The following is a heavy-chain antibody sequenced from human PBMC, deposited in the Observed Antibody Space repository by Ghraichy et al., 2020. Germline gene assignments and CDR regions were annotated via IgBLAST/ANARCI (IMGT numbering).Heavy chain of an antibody. CDR3: ARGEGYYDFWSGYYKKAAFDY. CDR1: GFTFSSYS. Sequence: GGSLRLSCAASGFTFSSYSMNWVRQAPGKRLEWVSSISSSSSYIYYADSVKGRFTISRDNAKNSLYLQMNSLRAEDTAVYYCARGEGYYDFWSGYYKKAAFDYWGQGTLVTVSS. D-gene: IGHD3-3*01. CDR2: ISSSSSYI. J-gene: IGHJ4*02. V-gene: IGHV3-21*01.